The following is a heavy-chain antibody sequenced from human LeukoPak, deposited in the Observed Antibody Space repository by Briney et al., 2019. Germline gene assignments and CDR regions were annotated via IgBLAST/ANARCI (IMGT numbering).Heavy chain of an antibody. CDR3: ARSPRFGELNY. Sequence: GGSLRLSCAASGFTVSSNYMSRVRQAPGKGLEWVSVIYSGGSTYYADSVKGRFTISRDNSKNTLYLQMNSLRAEDTAVYYCARSPRFGELNYWGQGTLVTVSS. V-gene: IGHV3-66*02. CDR1: GFTVSSNY. CDR2: IYSGGST. J-gene: IGHJ4*02. D-gene: IGHD3-10*02.